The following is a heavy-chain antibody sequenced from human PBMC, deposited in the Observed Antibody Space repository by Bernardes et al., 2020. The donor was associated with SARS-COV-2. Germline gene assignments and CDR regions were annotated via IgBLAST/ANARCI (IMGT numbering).Heavy chain of an antibody. Sequence: GGSLRLSCAASELLVESNYMSWVRETPGKGLEWVAVIYVNSNTQYADSVKDRFTISRDNSKNTLYLQMSSLRAEDTAVYYCTRGGPRSVMDYWGQGTLVTVSS. CDR3: TRGGPRSVMDY. CDR2: IYVNSNT. J-gene: IGHJ4*02. CDR1: ELLVESNY. D-gene: IGHD3-16*01. V-gene: IGHV3-53*01.